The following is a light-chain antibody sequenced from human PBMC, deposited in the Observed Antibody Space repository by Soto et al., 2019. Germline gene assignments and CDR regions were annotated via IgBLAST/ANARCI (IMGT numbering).Light chain of an antibody. CDR3: QQYNSYWT. J-gene: IGKJ1*01. CDR2: KAS. Sequence: DIQMTQSPSTLSASVGDRVTITCRASQSIRTWLAWYQQKPGSAPKLLIYKASTLDSGVPSRFSGNGSGTDFALTINNVQPEDCATYYCQQYNSYWTFGLGTKVDNK. V-gene: IGKV1-5*03. CDR1: QSIRTW.